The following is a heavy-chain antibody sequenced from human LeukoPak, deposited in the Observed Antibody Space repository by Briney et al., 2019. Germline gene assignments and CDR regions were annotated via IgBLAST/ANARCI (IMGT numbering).Heavy chain of an antibody. D-gene: IGHD4-17*01. J-gene: IGHJ4*02. Sequence: PGGSLRLSCAASGFTFSTYEMNWVRQAPGKGLEWVANIKQDGSEKYYVDSVKGRFTISRDNAKNSLYLQMSSLRAEDTAVYYCASGVYGDYWVCDYWGQGTLVTVSS. CDR3: ASGVYGDYWVCDY. V-gene: IGHV3-7*01. CDR1: GFTFSTYE. CDR2: IKQDGSEK.